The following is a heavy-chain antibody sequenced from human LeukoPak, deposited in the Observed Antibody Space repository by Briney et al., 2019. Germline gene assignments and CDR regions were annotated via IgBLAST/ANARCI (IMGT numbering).Heavy chain of an antibody. CDR2: ISGSGGST. D-gene: IGHD3-9*01. Sequence: GGSLRLSCAASGFTFSSYAMSWVRQAPGKGLEWVSAISGSGGSTYYADSVKGRFTISRDNSNNTLYLQMNSLRAEDTAVYYCEKVEILTGYGYYGIDVWGQGTTVTVSS. J-gene: IGHJ6*02. V-gene: IGHV3-23*01. CDR1: GFTFSSYA. CDR3: EKVEILTGYGYYGIDV.